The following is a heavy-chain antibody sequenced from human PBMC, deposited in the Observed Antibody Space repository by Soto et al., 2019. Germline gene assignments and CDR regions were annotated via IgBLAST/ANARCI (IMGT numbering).Heavy chain of an antibody. Sequence: QVQLLQSGAEVKNPGASVKVSCKASGYTFTSLDINWMRQAPGQGLEWVGWMSPKTGNTGYAQKFQDRVTMTWNIATSTAYMDLSSLTSEDTAVYYCARGVAAGVDFWGQGTLVTVSS. V-gene: IGHV1-8*01. D-gene: IGHD2-15*01. CDR2: MSPKTGNT. CDR1: GYTFTSLD. J-gene: IGHJ4*02. CDR3: ARGVAAGVDF.